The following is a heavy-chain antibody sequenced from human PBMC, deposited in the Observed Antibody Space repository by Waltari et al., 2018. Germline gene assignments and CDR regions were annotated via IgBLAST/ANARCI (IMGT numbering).Heavy chain of an antibody. CDR3: ARDLYGDYAIDY. Sequence: EVQLVESGGGLVQPGGSLRLSCAASGFTFSSYSMNWVRQAPGKGLEWVSYISSSTSTIYDADSVKGRFTISRDNAKNSLSLQMNSLRAEDTAVYYCARDLYGDYAIDYWGQGTLVTVSS. D-gene: IGHD4-17*01. CDR2: ISSSTSTI. J-gene: IGHJ4*02. CDR1: GFTFSSYS. V-gene: IGHV3-48*01.